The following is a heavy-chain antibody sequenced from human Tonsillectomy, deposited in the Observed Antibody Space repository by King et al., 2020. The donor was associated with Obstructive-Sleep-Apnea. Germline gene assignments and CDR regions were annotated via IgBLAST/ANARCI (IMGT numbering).Heavy chain of an antibody. J-gene: IGHJ6*02. V-gene: IGHV4-4*07. CDR2: IYTSWNT. Sequence: VQLQESGPGLVEPSETLSLTCTVYGASVSRFYCGWIRQPAGQGLDGIGRIYTSWNTDYNPPRKSPVTLSVDTSKNQFSLKVTTVTAADTAVYFCARVGETVYYYYGMDVWGQGTTVTVSS. CDR1: GASVSRFY. D-gene: IGHD1-1*01. CDR3: ARVGETVYYYYGMDV.